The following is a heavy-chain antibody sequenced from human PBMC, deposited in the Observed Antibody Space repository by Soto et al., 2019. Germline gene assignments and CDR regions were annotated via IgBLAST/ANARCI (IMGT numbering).Heavy chain of an antibody. CDR1: GDSVSSNSAA. CDR2: TYYRSKWYN. V-gene: IGHV6-1*01. Sequence: SQTLSLTCAISGDSVSSNSAAWNWIRQSPSRGLEWLGRTYYRSKWYNDYAVSVKSRITINPDTSKNQFSLQLNSVTSEDTAVYYCARDLGIAVAETTGYYYYGMDVWGQGTTVTVSS. J-gene: IGHJ6*02. D-gene: IGHD6-19*01. CDR3: ARDLGIAVAETTGYYYYGMDV.